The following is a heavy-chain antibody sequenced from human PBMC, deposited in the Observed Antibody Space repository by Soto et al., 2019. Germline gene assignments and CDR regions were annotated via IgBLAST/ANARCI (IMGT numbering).Heavy chain of an antibody. Sequence: SQTLSLTCAISGDSVSSNSAAWNWIRQSPSRGLEWLGRTYYRSKWYNDYAVSVKSRITINPDTSKNQFSLQLNSVTPEDTAVYYCARDRGYDFWSGYYYYYYGMAVWGQGTTVTVSS. CDR3: ARDRGYDFWSGYYYYYYGMAV. CDR2: TYYRSKWYN. CDR1: GDSVSSNSAA. J-gene: IGHJ6*02. D-gene: IGHD3-3*01. V-gene: IGHV6-1*01.